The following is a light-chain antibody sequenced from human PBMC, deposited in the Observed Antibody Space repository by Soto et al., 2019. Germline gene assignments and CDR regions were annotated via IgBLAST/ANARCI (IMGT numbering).Light chain of an antibody. CDR2: KAT. CDR3: QQYNSSPWT. V-gene: IGKV1-5*03. CDR1: QSISSR. J-gene: IGKJ1*01. Sequence: DIQMTQSPSTLSAPVGDRVTITCRASQSISSRLAWYQQKPGKAPKLLIYKATSLESGDPSRFCGSGSGTEFTLTIISLQPDDFATNYCQQYNSSPWTFGKGTKVEIK.